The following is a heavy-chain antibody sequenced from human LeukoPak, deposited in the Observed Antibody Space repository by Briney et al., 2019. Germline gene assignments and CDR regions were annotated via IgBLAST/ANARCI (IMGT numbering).Heavy chain of an antibody. Sequence: SETLSLTCTVSGGSLSSRNYYWGWIRQPPGKGLEWIGTIYYSGSTYYNPSLKSRVTISVDTSKNHFSLRLSSVTAADTAVYYCASRPPDYGDLFDYWGQGTLVTVSS. CDR2: IYYSGST. CDR1: GGSLSSRNYY. J-gene: IGHJ4*02. V-gene: IGHV4-39*02. CDR3: ASRPPDYGDLFDY. D-gene: IGHD4-17*01.